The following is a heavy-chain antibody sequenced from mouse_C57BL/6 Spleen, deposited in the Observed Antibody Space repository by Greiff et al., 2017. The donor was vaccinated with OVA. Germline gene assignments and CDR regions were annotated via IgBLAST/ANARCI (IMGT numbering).Heavy chain of an antibody. V-gene: IGHV5-17*01. CDR3: AAVGNWYFDV. J-gene: IGHJ1*03. D-gene: IGHD6-1*01. CDR2: ISLVRSTI. Sequence: EVKVVESGGGLVKPGGSLKLSCAASGFTFSDHGMHWVRQAPEKGLEWVAYISLVRSTIYYPDTVKGRFTISRDNAKNTLFLQMTSLRSEDTAMYYCAAVGNWYFDVWGTGTTVTVSS. CDR1: GFTFSDHG.